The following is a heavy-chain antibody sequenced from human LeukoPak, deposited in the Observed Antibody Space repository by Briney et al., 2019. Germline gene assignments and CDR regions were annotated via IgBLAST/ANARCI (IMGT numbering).Heavy chain of an antibody. Sequence: PGGSLRLSCVASGFTFSSYWMHWVRQGPGKGLVWVSRINSDGSSTNYADSVKGRFTISRDNSKNTLYLQMNSLRAEDTAVYYCAKFASSGSDYWGQGTLVTVSS. D-gene: IGHD6-19*01. J-gene: IGHJ4*02. V-gene: IGHV3-74*01. CDR2: INSDGSST. CDR3: AKFASSGSDY. CDR1: GFTFSSYW.